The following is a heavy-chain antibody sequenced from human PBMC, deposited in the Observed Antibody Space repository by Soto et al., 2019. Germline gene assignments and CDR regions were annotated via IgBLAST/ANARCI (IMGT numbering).Heavy chain of an antibody. CDR3: ARGYPDYFDSSGFDY. CDR2: IYYSGKT. CDR1: GGSISSGDYY. Sequence: SETLSLTCTVSGGSISSGDYYWSWIRQPPGKGLEWIGYIYYSGKTYYNPSLKSRVSISVDTSKNQFSLKLSSVTAADTAVYYCARGYPDYFDSSGFDYWGQGSLVTVS. D-gene: IGHD3-22*01. V-gene: IGHV4-30-4*01. J-gene: IGHJ4*02.